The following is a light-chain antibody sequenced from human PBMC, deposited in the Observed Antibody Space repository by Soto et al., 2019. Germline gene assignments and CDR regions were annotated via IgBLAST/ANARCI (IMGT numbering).Light chain of an antibody. CDR3: SSYTRSGVYV. J-gene: IGLJ1*01. CDR2: DVS. V-gene: IGLV2-14*01. Sequence: QSVLTQPASVSGSPGQSITISCTGTSSDVGGYNAVSRYQQHPGRAPKLMIYDVSNRPSGISNRFSGSKSGSTASLTISGLQAEDDADYYCSSYTRSGVYVFGAGTKVTVL. CDR1: SSDVGGYNA.